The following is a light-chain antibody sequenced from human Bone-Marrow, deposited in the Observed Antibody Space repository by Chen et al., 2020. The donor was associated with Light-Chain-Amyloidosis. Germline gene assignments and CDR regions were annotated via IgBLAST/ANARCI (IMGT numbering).Light chain of an antibody. J-gene: IGLJ3*02. CDR2: DDS. CDR1: NIGSTS. CDR3: QVWDRSSARPV. V-gene: IGLV3-21*02. Sequence: SYVLTQPSSVSVAPGQTATIACGGNNIGSTSVHWYQQTPGQAPLLVVYDDSDRPSGLPERLSGSNSGNTATLTISRVEAGDEADYYCQVWDRSSARPVFGGWTKLTVL.